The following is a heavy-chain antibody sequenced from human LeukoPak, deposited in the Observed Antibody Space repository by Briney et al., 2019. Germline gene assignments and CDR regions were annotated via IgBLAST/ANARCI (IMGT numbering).Heavy chain of an antibody. V-gene: IGHV3-21*01. D-gene: IGHD4-17*01. CDR3: ARDRRGYGDTEVYYYYMDV. Sequence: GGSLRLSCAASGFTFTSYGMTWVRQAPGKGLEWVSSISVRSISTYYADSVKGRFTISRDNAKNSLYLQMNSLRAEDTAVYYCARDRRGYGDTEVYYYYMDVWGKGTTVTVSS. J-gene: IGHJ6*03. CDR2: ISVRSIST. CDR1: GFTFTSYG.